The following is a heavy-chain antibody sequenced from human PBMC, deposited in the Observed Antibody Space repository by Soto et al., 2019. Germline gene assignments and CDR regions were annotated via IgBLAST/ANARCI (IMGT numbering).Heavy chain of an antibody. D-gene: IGHD6-13*01. CDR1: GYTFTGYY. J-gene: IGHJ4*02. V-gene: IGHV1-2*04. CDR2: INPNSGGT. CDR3: ARGSPIATEVAAAVDY. Sequence: QVQLVQSGAEVKKPGASVKVSCKASGYTFTGYYMHWVRQAPGQGLEWMGWINPNSGGTNYAQKFQGWVTMTRDTSISTAYMEMSRLRSDDTAVYYCARGSPIATEVAAAVDYWCQGTLVTVSS.